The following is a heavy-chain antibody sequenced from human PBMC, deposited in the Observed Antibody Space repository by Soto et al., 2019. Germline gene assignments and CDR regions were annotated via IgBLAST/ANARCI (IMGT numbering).Heavy chain of an antibody. CDR1: GFTFISYA. V-gene: IGHV3-23*01. CDR3: AKLPGIAAANHFDY. D-gene: IGHD6-13*01. CDR2: ISGSGGST. J-gene: IGHJ4*02. Sequence: GGSLSLSCAASGFTFISYAMIWVRQAPGKGLEWVSAISGSGGSTYYADSVKGRFTISRDNSKNTLYLQMNSLRAEDTAVYYCAKLPGIAAANHFDYWGQGTLVTVSS.